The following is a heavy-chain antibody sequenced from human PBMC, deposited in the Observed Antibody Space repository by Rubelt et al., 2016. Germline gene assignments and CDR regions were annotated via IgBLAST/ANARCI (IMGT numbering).Heavy chain of an antibody. D-gene: IGHD3-22*01. J-gene: IGHJ4*02. CDR3: AGHRGNYYGPLDS. V-gene: IGHV4-59*05. CDR1: GGSISSYY. Sequence: QVQLQESGPGLVKPSETLSLTCTVSGGSISSYYWSWIRQPPGKGLEWIGSIYSGWGADCNPSLKSRVTISVDTSNHQVSLNLSSVTAADTAVFYCAGHRGNYYGPLDSWGQGALVTVSS. CDR2: IYSGWGA.